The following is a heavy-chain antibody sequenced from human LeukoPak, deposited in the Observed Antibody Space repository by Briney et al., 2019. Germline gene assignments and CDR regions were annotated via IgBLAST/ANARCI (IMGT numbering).Heavy chain of an antibody. J-gene: IGHJ4*02. Sequence: SETLSLTCTVSGDSITSGGYYWSWIRQRPGKGLEWIGYIYKTGSTYYNPSLKSRVTMSVDTSRNQFSLKVNSVTAADTAVYYCARDVLRWGQGTLVTLSS. V-gene: IGHV4-31*03. CDR3: ARDVLR. CDR2: IYKTGST. CDR1: GDSITSGGYY.